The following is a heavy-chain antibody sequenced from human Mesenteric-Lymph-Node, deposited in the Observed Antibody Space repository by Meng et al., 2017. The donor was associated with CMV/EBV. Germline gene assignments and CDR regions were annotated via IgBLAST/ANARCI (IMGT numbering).Heavy chain of an antibody. Sequence: GESLKISCKASGYTFTSYGISWVRQAPGQGLEWMGWISAYNGNTNYAQKLQGRVTMTTDTSTSTAYMELRSLRSDDTAVYYCAIPRGGYGRDYYYGMDVWGQGTTVTVSS. D-gene: IGHD5-12*01. J-gene: IGHJ6*02. V-gene: IGHV1-18*01. CDR3: AIPRGGYGRDYYYGMDV. CDR2: ISAYNGNT. CDR1: GYTFTSYG.